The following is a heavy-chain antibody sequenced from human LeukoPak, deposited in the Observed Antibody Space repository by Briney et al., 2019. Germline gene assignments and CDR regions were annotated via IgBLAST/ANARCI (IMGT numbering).Heavy chain of an antibody. V-gene: IGHV4-34*01. CDR1: GGSISSNY. Sequence: PSETLSLTCTVSGGSISSNYWSWIRQPPGKGLEWIGEINHSGSTNYNPSLKSRVTISVDTSKNQFSLKLSSVTAADTAVYYCARGPYDYWGQGTLVTVSS. CDR3: ARGPYDY. CDR2: INHSGST. J-gene: IGHJ4*02.